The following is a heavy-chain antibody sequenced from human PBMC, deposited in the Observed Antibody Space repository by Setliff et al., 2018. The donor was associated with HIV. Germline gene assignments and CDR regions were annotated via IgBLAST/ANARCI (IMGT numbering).Heavy chain of an antibody. Sequence: KLRETLSLTCTVSGGSVNDFYCNWIRQPPGKGPEWIGYIHSSGSTIYNPSLKSRITVSLDTSKEQFSLELSSATAADTAVYYCATLDHSGGNFLAYWGQGSLVTVSS. CDR2: IHSSGST. V-gene: IGHV4-4*09. D-gene: IGHD2-21*02. CDR3: ATLDHSGGNFLAY. CDR1: GGSVNDFY. J-gene: IGHJ4*02.